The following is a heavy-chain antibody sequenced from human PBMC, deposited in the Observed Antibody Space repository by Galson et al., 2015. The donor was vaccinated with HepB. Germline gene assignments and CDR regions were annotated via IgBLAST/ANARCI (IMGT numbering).Heavy chain of an antibody. CDR2: INPLNGGT. D-gene: IGHD1-7*01. CDR3: ARESSPPQDNWNWEEYTWFDP. V-gene: IGHV1-2*06. CDR1: GYRFTDYQ. Sequence: SVKVSCKASGYRFTDYQIHWVRQAPGQGLEWMGRINPLNGGTSYAQKFQDRVTMTKDPSIYTAYMELRRLTFDDTAVYFCARESSPPQDNWNWEEYTWFDPWGQGTLVAVSS. J-gene: IGHJ5*01.